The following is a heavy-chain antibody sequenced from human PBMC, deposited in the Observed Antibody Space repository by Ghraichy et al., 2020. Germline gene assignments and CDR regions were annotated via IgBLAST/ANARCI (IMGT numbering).Heavy chain of an antibody. CDR2: IYYSGST. J-gene: IGHJ2*01. CDR3: ARRGIVVVPAAAKHYWYFVL. V-gene: IGHV4-39*01. Sequence: ESLNISCTVSGGSISSSSYYWGWIRQPPGKGLEWIGSIYYSGSTYYNPSLKSRVTISVDTSKNQFSLKLSSVTAADTAVYYCARRGIVVVPAAAKHYWYFVLWGRGTLVTVSS. CDR1: GGSISSSSYY. D-gene: IGHD2-2*01.